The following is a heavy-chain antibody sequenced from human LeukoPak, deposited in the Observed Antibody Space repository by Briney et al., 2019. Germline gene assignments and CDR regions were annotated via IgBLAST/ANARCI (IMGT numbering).Heavy chain of an antibody. CDR3: ARMYYNSGWSFLDY. J-gene: IGHJ4*02. D-gene: IGHD6-13*01. Sequence: ASVKVSCKASGYTFTSYGISWVRQAPGQGLEWMGWISAYNGNTNYAQKLQGRVTMTTDTSTSTAYMELRSLRSDDTAVYFCARMYYNSGWSFLDYWGQGTLVTISS. CDR1: GYTFTSYG. V-gene: IGHV1-18*01. CDR2: ISAYNGNT.